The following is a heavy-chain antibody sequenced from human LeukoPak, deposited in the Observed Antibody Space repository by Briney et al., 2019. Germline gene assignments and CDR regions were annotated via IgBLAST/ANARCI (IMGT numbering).Heavy chain of an antibody. V-gene: IGHV1-18*01. CDR1: GYTFTSYG. Sequence: ASVKVSCKASGYTFTSYGISWVRQAPGQGLEWMGWISAYNGNTNYAQKLQGRVTMTTDTSTSTAYMELRSLRSDVTAVYYCARYLLPGIAAGSWFDPWGQGTLVTVSS. CDR3: ARYLLPGIAAGSWFDP. J-gene: IGHJ5*02. CDR2: ISAYNGNT. D-gene: IGHD6-13*01.